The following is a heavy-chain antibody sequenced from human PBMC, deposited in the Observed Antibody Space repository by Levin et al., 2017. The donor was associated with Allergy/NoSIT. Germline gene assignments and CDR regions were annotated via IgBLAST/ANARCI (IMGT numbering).Heavy chain of an antibody. J-gene: IGHJ5*02. CDR1: GFSLSPRGMC. Sequence: ESGPTLVKPTQTLTLTCTFSGFSLSPRGMCVSWIRPPPGKALEWLAFIDWDDDKYYSTSLRSRLTISKDTSKNQVVLTMTNMDPVDTATYYCARMSYYDSSGYYIGRGWFDPWGQGTLVTVSS. D-gene: IGHD3-22*01. CDR2: IDWDDDK. CDR3: ARMSYYDSSGYYIGRGWFDP. V-gene: IGHV2-70*01.